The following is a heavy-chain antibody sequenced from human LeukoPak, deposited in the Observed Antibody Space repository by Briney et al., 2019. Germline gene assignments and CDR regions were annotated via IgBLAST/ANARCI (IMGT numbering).Heavy chain of an antibody. CDR1: GLTVSSKD. Sequence: GGSLRLSCAASGLTVSSKDMSWVRQAPGKGLEWVSVIYSGGSTYYADSVKGRFTISRDNSKNTLYLQMNSLRAEDTAVYYCATLARYAFDIWGQGAMVSVSS. V-gene: IGHV3-53*01. D-gene: IGHD5-12*01. CDR2: IYSGGST. CDR3: ATLARYAFDI. J-gene: IGHJ3*02.